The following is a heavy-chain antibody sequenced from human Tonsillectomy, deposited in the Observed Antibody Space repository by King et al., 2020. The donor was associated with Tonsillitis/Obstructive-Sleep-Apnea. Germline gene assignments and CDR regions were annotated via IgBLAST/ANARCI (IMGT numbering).Heavy chain of an antibody. CDR2: INHSGDT. V-gene: IGHV4-34*01. CDR3: AREEILLVPVVMGGGFDH. D-gene: IGHD2-8*01. CDR1: GGSFSGSY. J-gene: IGHJ4*02. Sequence: VQLQQWGAGLSKPSETLSLTCAVYGGSFSGSYWSWIRPPPGKGLEWIGEINHSGDTNYNPSLKSRVTISIDTSKNQFSLKLTSATAADTAVYYCAREEILLVPVVMGGGFDHWGQGTLVTVSS.